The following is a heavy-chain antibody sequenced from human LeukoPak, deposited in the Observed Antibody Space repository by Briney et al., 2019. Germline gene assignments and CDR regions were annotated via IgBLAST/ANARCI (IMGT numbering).Heavy chain of an antibody. CDR2: ISSSGSTM. CDR3: ARDDYDYVWGSYRFSDY. Sequence: GGSLRLSCAASGFTLSDYYMSWIRQAPGKGLEWVSYISSSGSTMYYADSVKGRFTISRDNAKNSLYLQMDSLRVEDTAVYYCARDDYDYVWGSYRFSDYWGQGTLVTVSS. D-gene: IGHD3-16*02. CDR1: GFTLSDYY. V-gene: IGHV3-11*01. J-gene: IGHJ4*02.